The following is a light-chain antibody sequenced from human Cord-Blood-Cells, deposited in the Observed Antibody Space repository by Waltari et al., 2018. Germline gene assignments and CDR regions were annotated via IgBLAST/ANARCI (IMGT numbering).Light chain of an antibody. Sequence: QSALTQPASVSGYPGQSITISCTGTSRDVGGYTYVSWYQQHPGKAPKLMIYEVSNRPSGVSNRFSGSKSGNTASLTISGLQAEDEADYYCSSYTSSSTHYVFGTGTKVTVL. CDR1: SRDVGGYTY. V-gene: IGLV2-14*01. CDR3: SSYTSSSTHYV. J-gene: IGLJ1*01. CDR2: EVS.